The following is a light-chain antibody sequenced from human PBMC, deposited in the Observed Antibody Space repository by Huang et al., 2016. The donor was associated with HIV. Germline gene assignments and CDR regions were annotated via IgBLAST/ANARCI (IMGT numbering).Light chain of an antibody. Sequence: EIVMTQSPATLFVSPGERATLSCRASQSISSNLAWYQQKPGQAPRVLIYGASTRDSGVPARFSGAGSGTEFTLTISSLQSEDLAVYYCQQYDQWPPGYTFGQGTKL. V-gene: IGKV3-15*01. J-gene: IGKJ2*01. CDR1: QSISSN. CDR3: QQYDQWPPGYT. CDR2: GAS.